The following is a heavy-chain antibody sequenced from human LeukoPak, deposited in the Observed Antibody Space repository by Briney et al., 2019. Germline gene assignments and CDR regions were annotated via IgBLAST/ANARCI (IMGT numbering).Heavy chain of an antibody. V-gene: IGHV3-74*01. CDR3: ARGGGLDV. CDR2: INSDGSSI. D-gene: IGHD3-16*01. J-gene: IGHJ6*02. CDR1: GFTFSSHW. Sequence: GGSLRLSCAASGFTFSSHWMHWVRQAPGKGLVWVSRINSDGSSISCADSVKGRFTISRDNAKNSLYLQMSNLRAEDTAVYFCARGGGLDVWGQGATVTVSS.